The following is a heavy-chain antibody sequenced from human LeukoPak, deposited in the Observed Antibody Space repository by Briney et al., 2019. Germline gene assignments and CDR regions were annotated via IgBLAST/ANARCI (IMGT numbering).Heavy chain of an antibody. J-gene: IGHJ4*02. CDR1: GFTFSSYS. CDR3: AKTGTPWYYFDY. CDR2: ICSSSSTI. V-gene: IGHV3-48*01. D-gene: IGHD1-1*01. Sequence: AGGSLRLSCAASGFTFSSYSMNWVRQAPGKGLEWVSYICSSSSTIYYADSVKGRFTISRDNSKNTLYLQMNSLRAEDTAVYYCAKTGTPWYYFDYWGQGTLVTVSS.